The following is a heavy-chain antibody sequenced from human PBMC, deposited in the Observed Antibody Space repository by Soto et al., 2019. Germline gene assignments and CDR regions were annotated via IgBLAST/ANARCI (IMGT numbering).Heavy chain of an antibody. CDR1: GFTFSSYG. J-gene: IGHJ6*02. CDR3: AKVDWYLEGYYYGMDV. CDR2: ISYDGSNK. Sequence: GGSLRLSCAASGFTFSSYGMHWVRQAPGKGLEWVAVISYDGSNKYYADSVKGRFTISRDNSKNTLYLQMNSLRAEDTAVYYCAKVDWYLEGYYYGMDVWGQGATLTVSS. V-gene: IGHV3-30*18. D-gene: IGHD3-9*01.